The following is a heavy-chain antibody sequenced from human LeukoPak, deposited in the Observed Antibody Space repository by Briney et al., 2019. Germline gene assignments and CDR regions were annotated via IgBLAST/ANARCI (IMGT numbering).Heavy chain of an antibody. Sequence: SETLSLTCTVSGGSISRSSYYWGWIRQPPGKGLEWIGSIYYSGSTYYNPSLKSRVTISLDTSKNQFSLKLSSVTAADTAVYYCAREEACSGGSCNQVDAFDIWGQGTMVTVPS. CDR3: AREEACSGGSCNQVDAFDI. CDR1: GGSISRSSYY. V-gene: IGHV4-39*07. CDR2: IYYSGST. D-gene: IGHD2-15*01. J-gene: IGHJ3*02.